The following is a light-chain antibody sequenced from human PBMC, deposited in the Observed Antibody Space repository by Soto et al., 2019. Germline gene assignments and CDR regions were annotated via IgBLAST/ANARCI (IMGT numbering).Light chain of an antibody. CDR3: QQYMSSLT. Sequence: EIVLTQSPGSLSLSPGQRATLSCRASQSVDTTFFAWYQKKPGQAPRLLIYAASKRATGIPDRVSGSGSGTDFTLISSRLEPEDFAVYYCQQYMSSLTFGQGTKVEIK. CDR2: AAS. V-gene: IGKV3-20*01. CDR1: QSVDTTF. J-gene: IGKJ1*01.